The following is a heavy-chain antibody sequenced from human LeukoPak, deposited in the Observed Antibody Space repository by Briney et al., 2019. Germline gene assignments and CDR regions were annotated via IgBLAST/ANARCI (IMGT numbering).Heavy chain of an antibody. J-gene: IGHJ4*02. CDR3: ARTQSQSGSYRYYFGY. CDR1: GASVGSAGYH. CDR2: IYYISNT. V-gene: IGHV4-61*08. D-gene: IGHD1-26*01. Sequence: PSETLSLTCTVSGASVGSAGYHWSWIRQPPGGGLEWIGYIYYISNTNYNPSLKSRVTMSVAPSKNRFSLKLNSVTAADTAEYYCARTQSQSGSYRYYFGYWGQGTLVTVSS.